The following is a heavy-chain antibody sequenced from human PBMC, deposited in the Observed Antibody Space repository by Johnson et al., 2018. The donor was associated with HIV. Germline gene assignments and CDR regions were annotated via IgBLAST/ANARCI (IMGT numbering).Heavy chain of an antibody. V-gene: IGHV3-15*01. CDR2: IKSKTDGGTT. D-gene: IGHD3-10*01. Sequence: EKLVESGGGVVQPGRSLRLSCAASEFTFSNAWMSWVRQAPGKGLEWVGRIKSKTDGGTTSYAAPVKGRFTISRDDSKDTVYLHMNSLKVDDTAVYYCTTDCEYDYGSGKLDAFDMWGQGTMVTVSS. CDR1: EFTFSNAW. CDR3: TTDCEYDYGSGKLDAFDM. J-gene: IGHJ3*02.